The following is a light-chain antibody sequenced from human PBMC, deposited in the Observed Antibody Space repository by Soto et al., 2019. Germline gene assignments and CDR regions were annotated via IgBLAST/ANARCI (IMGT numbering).Light chain of an antibody. CDR2: GSS. CDR3: QHYGTSPQT. CDR1: QSVRSRY. Sequence: EIVLTQSPGTLSLSPGERATLSCRASQSVRSRYLAWYQQKPGQAPRLLIYGSSSRPPGIPDRVSGSGSGTEFTLTISRLEPEDFAVYYCQHYGTSPQTFGQGTKVEIK. J-gene: IGKJ1*01. V-gene: IGKV3-20*01.